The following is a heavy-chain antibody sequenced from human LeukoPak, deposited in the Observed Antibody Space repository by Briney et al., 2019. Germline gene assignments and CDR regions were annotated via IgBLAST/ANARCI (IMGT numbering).Heavy chain of an antibody. J-gene: IGHJ4*02. V-gene: IGHV1-18*01. CDR3: AREYSGRGSGTFDY. CDR1: GYTFTSYG. CDR2: ISAYNGNT. D-gene: IGHD1-26*01. Sequence: ASVKVSCKASGYTFTSYGISWVRQAPGQGLEWMGWISAYNGNTNYAQKLQGRVTMTTDTSTSTAYMELMSLRSDDTAVYYCAREYSGRGSGTFDYWGQGTLVTVSS.